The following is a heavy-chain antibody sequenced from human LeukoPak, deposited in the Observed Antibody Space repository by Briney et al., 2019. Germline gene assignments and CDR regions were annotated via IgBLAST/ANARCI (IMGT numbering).Heavy chain of an antibody. CDR2: ISSSGSTI. CDR1: GFTFSSYS. Sequence: GGSLRLSCAASGFTFSSYSMNWVRQAPGKGLEWVSYISSSGSTIYYADSVKGRFTISRDNAKNSLYLQMNSLRAEDTAVYYCARAMSDDDYGDYFDYWGQGTLVTVSS. J-gene: IGHJ4*02. V-gene: IGHV3-48*04. CDR3: ARAMSDDDYGDYFDY. D-gene: IGHD4-17*01.